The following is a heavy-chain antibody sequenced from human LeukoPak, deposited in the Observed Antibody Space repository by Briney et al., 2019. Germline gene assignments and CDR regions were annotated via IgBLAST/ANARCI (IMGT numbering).Heavy chain of an antibody. CDR2: INPNSGGT. J-gene: IGHJ4*02. CDR1: GYTFTGYY. Sequence: ASVKVSCKASGYTFTGYYMHWVRQAPGQGLEWMGWINPNSGGTNYAQKFQGRVTMTRDTSISTAYMELSSLKASDTAMYYCARGENVLRFALNYWGQGTLVTVSS. V-gene: IGHV1-2*02. CDR3: ARGENVLRFALNY. D-gene: IGHD3-3*01.